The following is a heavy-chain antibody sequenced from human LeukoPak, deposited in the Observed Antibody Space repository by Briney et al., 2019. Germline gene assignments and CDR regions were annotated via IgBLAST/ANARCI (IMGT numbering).Heavy chain of an antibody. J-gene: IGHJ4*02. CDR1: GYTLTGYY. D-gene: IGHD3-16*02. CDR2: INPSTGNP. V-gene: IGHV7-4-1*02. Sequence: ASVKVSCKASGYTLTGYYMHWVRQAPGQGLEWMGWINPSTGNPTYAQGFTGRFVFSLDTSVSTTYLQISSLKAEDTAVYYCARAYQRLGELSLPDYWGQGTLVTVSS. CDR3: ARAYQRLGELSLPDY.